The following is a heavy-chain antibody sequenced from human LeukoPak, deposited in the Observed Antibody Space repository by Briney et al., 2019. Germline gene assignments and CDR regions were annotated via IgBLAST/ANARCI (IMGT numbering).Heavy chain of an antibody. CDR2: IDGSGSS. CDR3: ARGSGDYYGSGSYEATGDWFDP. J-gene: IGHJ5*02. V-gene: IGHV4-38-2*02. Sequence: SETLSLTCTVSGYSISSGYLWGWIRQPPGKGLEWIGSIDGSGSSYYNPSLKSRVTISVDTSKNQFSLKLSSVTAADTAVYYCARGSGDYYGSGSYEATGDWFDPWGQGTLVTVSS. D-gene: IGHD3-10*01. CDR1: GYSISSGYL.